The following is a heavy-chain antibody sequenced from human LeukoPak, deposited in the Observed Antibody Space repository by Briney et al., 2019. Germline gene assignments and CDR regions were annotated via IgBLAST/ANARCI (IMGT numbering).Heavy chain of an antibody. D-gene: IGHD3-22*01. Sequence: ASVKVSCKASGYTFTSYDINWVRQATGQGLEWVGWMNPNSGNTGYAQKFQGRVTMTRNTSISTAYMELSSLRSEDTAVYYCARVTYYYDSSGYSFHYYYGMDVWGQGTTVTVSS. V-gene: IGHV1-8*01. J-gene: IGHJ6*02. CDR1: GYTFTSYD. CDR3: ARVTYYYDSSGYSFHYYYGMDV. CDR2: MNPNSGNT.